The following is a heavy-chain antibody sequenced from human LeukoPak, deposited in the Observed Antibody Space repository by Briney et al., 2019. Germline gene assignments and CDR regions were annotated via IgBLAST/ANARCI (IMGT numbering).Heavy chain of an antibody. CDR3: AGGSGSYPLDY. Sequence: GGSLRLSCAASGFTFSDYYMTWVRQAPGKGLEWVSYITSSGSTIYYAASVKGRFTISRDNAKNSLYLQMNSLRAEDTAVYYCAGGSGSYPLDYWGPGNPGHRLL. CDR1: GFTFSDYY. V-gene: IGHV3-11*04. J-gene: IGHJ4*02. D-gene: IGHD3-10*01. CDR2: ITSSGSTI.